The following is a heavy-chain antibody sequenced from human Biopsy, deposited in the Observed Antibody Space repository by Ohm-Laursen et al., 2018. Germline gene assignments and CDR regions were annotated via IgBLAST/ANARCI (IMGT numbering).Heavy chain of an antibody. D-gene: IGHD3-10*01. V-gene: IGHV3-73*01. CDR1: GFTFSASA. J-gene: IGHJ4*02. CDR2: IRSNAKSYAT. Sequence: SLRLSCSASGFTFSASAVHWVRQASGQGLGWVGRIRSNAKSYATAYAASVTGRFTISRDDSKNTTYLQMNSLKTEATAVYYCTLEGAGFDNWGQGTLVTVSS. CDR3: TLEGAGFDN.